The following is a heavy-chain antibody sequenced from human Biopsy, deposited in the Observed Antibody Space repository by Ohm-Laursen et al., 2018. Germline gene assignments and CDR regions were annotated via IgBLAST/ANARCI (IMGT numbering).Heavy chain of an antibody. CDR1: GFTFSNKY. V-gene: IGHV3-53*01. CDR2: IYTGGTT. J-gene: IGHJ4*02. Sequence: SLRLSCAASGFTFSNKYMSWVRQAPGKGLEWVSVIYTGGTTHYADSVRGRFTISRDNSKNTLYLQMNSLRAEDTAVYYCARHHCTNGVCLGVYFDYWGQGTLVTVSS. CDR3: ARHHCTNGVCLGVYFDY. D-gene: IGHD2-8*01.